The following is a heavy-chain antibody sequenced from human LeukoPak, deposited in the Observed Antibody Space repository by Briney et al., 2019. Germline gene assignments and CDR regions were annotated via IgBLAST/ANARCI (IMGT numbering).Heavy chain of an antibody. D-gene: IGHD5-24*01. J-gene: IGHJ4*02. Sequence: QPGGSLRLSCAASGFTFDDYAMPWVRQAPGKGLEWVSVISADGGTTFYADSVKGRFSISNDNSKNSLHLQMHSLTPEDTALYSCAKDLSGDGYNWGIFDYWGQGNLVTVSS. CDR1: GFTFDDYA. CDR3: AKDLSGDGYNWGIFDY. V-gene: IGHV3-43*02. CDR2: ISADGGTT.